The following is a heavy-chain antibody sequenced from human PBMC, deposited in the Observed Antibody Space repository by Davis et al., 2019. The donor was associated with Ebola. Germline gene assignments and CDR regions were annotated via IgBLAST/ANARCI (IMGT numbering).Heavy chain of an antibody. J-gene: IGHJ6*02. CDR2: ISAYNGNT. Sequence: ASVKVSCKASGYTFTSYGISWVRQAPGQGLEWMGWISAYNGNTNYAQKFQGRVTITADKSTSTAYMELSSLRSEDTAVYYCARDMVSGLWFRESPDDYGMDVWGQGTTVTVSS. V-gene: IGHV1-18*01. CDR3: ARDMVSGLWFRESPDDYGMDV. CDR1: GYTFTSYG. D-gene: IGHD3-10*01.